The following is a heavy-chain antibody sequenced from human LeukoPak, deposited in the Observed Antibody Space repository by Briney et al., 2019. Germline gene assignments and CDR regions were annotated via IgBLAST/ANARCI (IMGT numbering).Heavy chain of an antibody. Sequence: PGGSLRLSCVTSGFTFSSYGMHWVRQVPGKGLEWVAVISYDAKSNLDSVKGRFTISRDNSKNTLYLQMNSLRAEDTAVYYCARDRGAGDYGDYYYYMDVWGKGTTVTVSS. CDR1: GFTFSSYG. CDR2: ISYDAKSN. CDR3: ARDRGAGDYGDYYYYMDV. J-gene: IGHJ6*03. V-gene: IGHV3-30*03. D-gene: IGHD4-17*01.